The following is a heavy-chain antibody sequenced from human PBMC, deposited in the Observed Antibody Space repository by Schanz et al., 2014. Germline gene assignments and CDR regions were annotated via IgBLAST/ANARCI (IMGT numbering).Heavy chain of an antibody. CDR3: AKDPHRDYGGKPQAFDI. CDR2: IWYDGNNK. D-gene: IGHD4-17*01. J-gene: IGHJ3*02. V-gene: IGHV3-33*06. CDR1: GFTFSRSS. Sequence: EQLLESGGGLVQPGGSLRLSCVASGFTFSRSSMSWVRETPGRGLEWVAVIWYDGNNKYYADSVKGRFTISRDNSKNTLYLQMNSLRAEDMALYYCAKDPHRDYGGKPQAFDIWGQGTMVTVSS.